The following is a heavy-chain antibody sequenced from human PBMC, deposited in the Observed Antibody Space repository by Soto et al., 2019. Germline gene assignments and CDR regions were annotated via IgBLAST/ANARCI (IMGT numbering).Heavy chain of an antibody. D-gene: IGHD5-12*01. J-gene: IGHJ5*02. CDR2: IYHSGST. CDR1: GGSISSGIYS. Sequence: SETLSLTCAVSGGSISSGIYSWSWIRQPPGKGLEWIAYIYHSGSTYYNPSLKSRVTISVDRSKNQFSLKLSSVTAEDTAVYYCARGRGYSGYESYAKWFDPSGQGILVTVSS. V-gene: IGHV4-30-2*01. CDR3: ARGRGYSGYESYAKWFDP.